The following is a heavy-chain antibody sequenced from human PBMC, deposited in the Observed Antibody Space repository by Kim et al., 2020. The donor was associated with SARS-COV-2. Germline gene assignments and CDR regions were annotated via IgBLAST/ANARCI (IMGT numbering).Heavy chain of an antibody. CDR3: ARDGRRIAAAGRYFDY. CDR2: ISYDGSNK. Sequence: GGSLRLSCAASGFTFSSYAMHWVRQAPGKGLEWVAVISYDGSNKYYADSVKGRFTISRDNSKNTLYLQMNSLRAEDTAVYYCARDGRRIAAAGRYFDYWGQGTLVTVSS. J-gene: IGHJ4*02. V-gene: IGHV3-30*04. D-gene: IGHD6-13*01. CDR1: GFTFSSYA.